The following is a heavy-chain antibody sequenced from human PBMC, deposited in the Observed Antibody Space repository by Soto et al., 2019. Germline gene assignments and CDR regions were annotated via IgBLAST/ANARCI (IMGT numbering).Heavy chain of an antibody. D-gene: IGHD3-22*01. J-gene: IGHJ4*02. Sequence: GGSLRLSCAASGFTFSHYWMSWVRQAPGKGLEWVANIELDGGQKYYVDSVKGRFTISRDNAKNTLYLQMNSLRAEDTAVYYCTRGNYYDSSVIGKVDYWGQGTLVTVSS. V-gene: IGHV3-7*01. CDR3: TRGNYYDSSVIGKVDY. CDR2: IELDGGQK. CDR1: GFTFSHYW.